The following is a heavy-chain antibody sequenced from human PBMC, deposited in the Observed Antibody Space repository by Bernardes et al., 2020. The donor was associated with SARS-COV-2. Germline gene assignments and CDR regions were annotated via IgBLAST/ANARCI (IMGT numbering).Heavy chain of an antibody. CDR1: GFTFSDYY. D-gene: IGHD1-26*01. CDR2: ISSSGSTI. J-gene: IGHJ6*02. CDR3: ARDLRLVGASYYYYGMDV. V-gene: IGHV3-11*01. Sequence: GGSLRLSCAASGFTFSDYYMSWIRQAPGKGLEWVSYISSSGSTIYYADSVKGRFTISRDNAKNSLYLQMNSLRAEDTAVYYCARDLRLVGASYYYYGMDVWGQGTTVTVSS.